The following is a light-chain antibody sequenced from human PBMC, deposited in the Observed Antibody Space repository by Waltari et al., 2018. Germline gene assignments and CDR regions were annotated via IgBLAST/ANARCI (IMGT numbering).Light chain of an antibody. V-gene: IGLV2-11*01. Sequence: QSALTQPRSVSGSPGQSVTISCTGTRRDVGGYNSVSWYPQHPGKAPKLMIYDVSKRPSGVPDRFSGSKSGNTASLTISGLQADDEADYYCCSYAGSYTGVFGTGSKVTVL. J-gene: IGLJ1*01. CDR2: DVS. CDR1: RRDVGGYNS. CDR3: CSYAGSYTGV.